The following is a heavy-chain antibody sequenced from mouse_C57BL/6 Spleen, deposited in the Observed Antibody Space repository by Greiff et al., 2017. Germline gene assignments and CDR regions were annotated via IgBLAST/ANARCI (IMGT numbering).Heavy chain of an antibody. CDR3: ARGRFSTTVKRYFDV. CDR2: IYPRGGST. CDR1: GYTFTDHT. D-gene: IGHD1-1*01. Sequence: VQLQQSDAELVKPGASVKISCKVSGYTFTDHTIHWMKQRPEQGLEWIGYIYPRGGSTKYNEKFKGKATLTADKSSSTAYMQLNSLTSEDSAVXFCARGRFSTTVKRYFDVWGTGTTVTVSS. V-gene: IGHV1-78*01. J-gene: IGHJ1*03.